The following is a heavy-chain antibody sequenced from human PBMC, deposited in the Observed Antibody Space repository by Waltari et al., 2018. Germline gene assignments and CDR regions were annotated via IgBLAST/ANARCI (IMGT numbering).Heavy chain of an antibody. CDR3: ARDSYYDSSGFVYFQH. CDR2: IIPFLGIA. CDR1: GGTFSSYT. Sequence: QVQLVQSGAEVKKPGSSVKVSCKASGGTFSSYTISWVRQAPGQGLEWMGRIIPFLGIANSAQKFQCRVTITADKSTSTAYMELSSLRSEDTAVYYCARDSYYDSSGFVYFQHWGQGTLVTVSS. V-gene: IGHV1-69*08. J-gene: IGHJ1*01. D-gene: IGHD3-22*01.